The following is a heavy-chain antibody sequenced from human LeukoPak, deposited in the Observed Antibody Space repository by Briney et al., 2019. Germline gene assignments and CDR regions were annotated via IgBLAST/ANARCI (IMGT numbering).Heavy chain of an antibody. CDR1: GGSISNYY. CDR2: IYYSGIT. CDR3: ARNNYDRWYYFDY. Sequence: SETLSLTCTVSGGSISNYYWSWIRQPPGKGLEWIGYIYYSGITNYNPTLKSRVTISVDTSKNQFSLKLSSVTAADTAVYYCARNNYDRWYYFDYWGQGTLVTVSS. V-gene: IGHV4-59*01. D-gene: IGHD3-22*01. J-gene: IGHJ4*02.